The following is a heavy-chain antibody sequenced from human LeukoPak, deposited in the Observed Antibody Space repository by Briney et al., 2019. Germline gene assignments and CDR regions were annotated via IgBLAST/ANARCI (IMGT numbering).Heavy chain of an antibody. CDR2: ISGSGGST. D-gene: IGHD3-10*01. J-gene: IGHJ4*02. Sequence: PGGSLRLSCAASGFTFSSYAMSWVRQAPGKGLEWVSAISGSGGSTYYADSVKGRFTISRDNSKNTLYLQMNSLRAEDTAVYYCEIDTMVRGVKDYWGQGTLVTVSS. V-gene: IGHV3-23*01. CDR3: EIDTMVRGVKDY. CDR1: GFTFSSYA.